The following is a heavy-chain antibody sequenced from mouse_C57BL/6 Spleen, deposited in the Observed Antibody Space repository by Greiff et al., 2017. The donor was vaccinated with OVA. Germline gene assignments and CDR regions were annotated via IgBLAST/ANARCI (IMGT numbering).Heavy chain of an antibody. CDR2: ISSGSSTI. CDR1: GFTFSDYG. D-gene: IGHD1-2*01. CDR3: ARGSLPDWLAY. V-gene: IGHV5-17*01. Sequence: EVKLVESGGGLVKPGGSLKLSCAASGFTFSDYGMHWVRQAPEKGLEWVAYISSGSSTIYYAATVKGRFTISRATAKNTLFLQMTRLRSEDTAMYYCARGSLPDWLAYWGQGTLVTVSA. J-gene: IGHJ3*01.